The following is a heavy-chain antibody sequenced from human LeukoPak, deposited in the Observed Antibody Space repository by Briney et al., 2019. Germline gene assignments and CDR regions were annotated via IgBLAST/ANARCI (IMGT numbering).Heavy chain of an antibody. CDR2: IDWDGDK. CDR3: ARKGSAWNYFDY. V-gene: IGHV2-70*11. D-gene: IGHD6-19*01. CDR1: GFSLSTSGMC. J-gene: IGHJ4*02. Sequence: SGPALVKATQTLTLTCTFSGFSLSTSGMCVSWIRQPPGKALEWLARIDWDGDKWYSTSLKTRLTISKDTSKNQVVLTMTNMDPVDTATYYCARKGSAWNYFDYWGQGALVTVSS.